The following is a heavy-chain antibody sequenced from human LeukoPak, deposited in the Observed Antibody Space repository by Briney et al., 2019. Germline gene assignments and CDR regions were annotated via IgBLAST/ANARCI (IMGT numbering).Heavy chain of an antibody. CDR3: ARGNSDAFDI. Sequence: GGSLRLSCPASGFTFSSYGMHWVRQAPGKGLEWVAVIWYDGSYKYYADSVKGRFTISRDNSKNTLYLQVNSLTAEDTAVYYCARGNSDAFDIWGHGTMVTVSS. CDR2: IWYDGSYK. V-gene: IGHV3-33*01. J-gene: IGHJ3*02. D-gene: IGHD4-23*01. CDR1: GFTFSSYG.